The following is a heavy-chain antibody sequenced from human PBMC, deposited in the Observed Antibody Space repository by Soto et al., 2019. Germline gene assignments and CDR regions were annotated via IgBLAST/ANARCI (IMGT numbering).Heavy chain of an antibody. D-gene: IGHD3-22*01. CDR1: GFSFSDYS. CDR2: FSAGGDYR. Sequence: EVQLLQSGGGLAQPGGSLTLSCAASGFSFSDYSMNWVRRAPGKGLEWVSAFSAGGDYRHYADSVKGRFTISRDNSKNTPFLQMNSLRAEDTARYYCAREARYDRGVYHYERIDYWGQGTLVTVSS. CDR3: AREARYDRGVYHYERIDY. J-gene: IGHJ4*02. V-gene: IGHV3-23*01.